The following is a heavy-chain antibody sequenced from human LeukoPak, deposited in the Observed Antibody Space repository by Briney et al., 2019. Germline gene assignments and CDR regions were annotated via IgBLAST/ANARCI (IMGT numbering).Heavy chain of an antibody. CDR1: GGSISSGGYS. D-gene: IGHD3-22*01. CDR3: ARARYYYDSSGHPKTSEFDY. V-gene: IGHV4-30-2*01. CDR2: IYHSGST. J-gene: IGHJ4*02. Sequence: SETLSLTCAVSGGSISSGGYSWSWIRQPPGKGLEWIGYIYHSGSTYYNSSLKSRVTISVDRSKNQFSLKLSSVTAADTAVYYCARARYYYDSSGHPKTSEFDYWGQGTLVTVSS.